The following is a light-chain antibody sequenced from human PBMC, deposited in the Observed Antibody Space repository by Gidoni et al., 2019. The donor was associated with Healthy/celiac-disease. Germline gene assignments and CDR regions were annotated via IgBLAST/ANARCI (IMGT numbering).Light chain of an antibody. CDR3: QQYGSSPRT. Sequence: EIVLTQSPGTLSLSPGERATLSCRASQSVSSSYLAWYRQKPGQAPRLLLYGASSRATGIPDRFSGSGSGTDFTLTISRLEPEDFAVYYCQQYGSSPRTFXXXTKVEIK. J-gene: IGKJ1*01. V-gene: IGKV3-20*01. CDR2: GAS. CDR1: QSVSSSY.